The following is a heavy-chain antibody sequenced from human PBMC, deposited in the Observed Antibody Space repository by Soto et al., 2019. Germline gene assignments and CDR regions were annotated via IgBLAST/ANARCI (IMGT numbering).Heavy chain of an antibody. V-gene: IGHV3-23*01. CDR1: GFTFSSYG. J-gene: IGHJ6*02. CDR2: ISSGGGGHT. CDR3: AKHFYYSGSSLSGIDV. D-gene: IGHD3-10*01. Sequence: PGGSLRLSCAASGFTFSSYGMIWVRQAPGKGLEWVSSISSGGGGHTNYADSVKGRFTVSRDNSKNTLFLQMNSLRAEDTAVHYCAKHFYYSGSSLSGIDVWGQGTTVTVSS.